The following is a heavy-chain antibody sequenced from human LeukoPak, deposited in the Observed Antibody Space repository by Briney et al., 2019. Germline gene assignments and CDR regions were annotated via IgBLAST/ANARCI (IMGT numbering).Heavy chain of an antibody. D-gene: IGHD6-6*01. J-gene: IGHJ4*02. CDR3: AREESSSSLGY. CDR1: GGTFSSYA. Sequence: VASVKVSCKASGGTFSSYAISWVRQAPGQGLEWMGRIIPILGIANYAQKFQGRVTITADKSTSTAYMELSSLRSEDTAVYYCAREESSSSLGYWGQGTLVTVSS. CDR2: IIPILGIA. V-gene: IGHV1-69*04.